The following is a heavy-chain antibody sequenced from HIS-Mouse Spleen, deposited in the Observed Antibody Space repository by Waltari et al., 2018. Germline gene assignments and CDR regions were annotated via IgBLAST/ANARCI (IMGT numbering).Heavy chain of an antibody. CDR1: GGSISSISYY. CDR2: IYYSGST. Sequence: QLQLQESGPGLVKPSETLSLTCTVSGGSISSISYYWGWIRQPPGKGLEWIGSIYYSGSTYYNPSLKSRVTISVDTSKNQFSLKLSSVTAADTAVYYCARDPRWNDGIDYWGQGTLVTVSS. D-gene: IGHD1-1*01. CDR3: ARDPRWNDGIDY. J-gene: IGHJ4*02. V-gene: IGHV4-39*07.